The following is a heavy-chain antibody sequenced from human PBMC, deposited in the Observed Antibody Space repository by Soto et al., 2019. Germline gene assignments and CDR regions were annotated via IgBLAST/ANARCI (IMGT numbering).Heavy chain of an antibody. V-gene: IGHV1-8*02. Sequence: QVQLVQSGAEVKEPGASVRVSCKASGYTFINFDISWVRQAAGQGLEWLGWMNPGSGKTGYASKFQGRVAMTRDAATGTPPLGLGSLTSDDTAVDYCARMASAGTLNWFDPWGQGTLVTVSS. D-gene: IGHD6-13*01. J-gene: IGHJ5*02. CDR2: MNPGSGKT. CDR1: GYTFINFD. CDR3: ARMASAGTLNWFDP.